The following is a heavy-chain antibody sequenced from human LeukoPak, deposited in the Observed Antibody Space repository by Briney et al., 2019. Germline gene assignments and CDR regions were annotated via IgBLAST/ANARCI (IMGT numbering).Heavy chain of an antibody. D-gene: IGHD6-6*01. V-gene: IGHV4-39*01. CDR2: IYYSGST. CDR3: ARHRLSSSVAPSMDV. Sequence: SETLSLTCTVSGGSISSSSYYWGWIRQPPGKGLEWIGSIYYSGSTYYNPSLKSRVTISVDTSKNQFSLKLSSVTAADTAVYYCARHRLSSSVAPSMDVWGKGTTVTVSS. CDR1: GGSISSSSYY. J-gene: IGHJ6*04.